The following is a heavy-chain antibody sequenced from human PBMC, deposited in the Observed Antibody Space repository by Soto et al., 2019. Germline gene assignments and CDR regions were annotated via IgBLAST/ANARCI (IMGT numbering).Heavy chain of an antibody. CDR1: GFTFGSYA. D-gene: IGHD2-15*01. Sequence: GGSLRLSCAASGFTFGSYAMSWVRQAPGKGLEWVSLISGSGGGTYYADSVKGRFTSSRDNSKNTLYLQMNSLRAEDTAVFYCAKHLSNGSPDYWGQGTLVTVSS. CDR2: ISGSGGGT. CDR3: AKHLSNGSPDY. V-gene: IGHV3-23*01. J-gene: IGHJ4*02.